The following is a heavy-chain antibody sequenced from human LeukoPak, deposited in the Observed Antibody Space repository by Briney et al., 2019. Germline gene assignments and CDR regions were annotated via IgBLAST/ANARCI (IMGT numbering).Heavy chain of an antibody. Sequence: GGSLRLSCAASGFTFSSYAMHWVRQAPGKGLEWVAVISYDGSNKYYADSVKGRFTISRDNSKNTLYLQMNSLRAEDTAVYYCASQGLVDTAMVFDYWGQGTLVTVSS. V-gene: IGHV3-30-3*01. CDR2: ISYDGSNK. CDR3: ASQGLVDTAMVFDY. D-gene: IGHD5-18*01. J-gene: IGHJ4*02. CDR1: GFTFSSYA.